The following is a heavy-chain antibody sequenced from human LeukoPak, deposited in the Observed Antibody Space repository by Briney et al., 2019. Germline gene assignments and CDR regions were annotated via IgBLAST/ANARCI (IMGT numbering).Heavy chain of an antibody. CDR3: AKGEGSGYYYDWFDP. CDR1: GFTFSSYA. D-gene: IGHD3-22*01. J-gene: IGHJ5*02. CDR2: ITGSGGGT. V-gene: IGHV3-23*01. Sequence: GGSLRLSCAASGFTFSSYAVSWVRQAPGKGLEWVSAITGSGGGTYYADSVKGRFTISRDNSKNTLYLQMNSLRAEDTAVYYCAKGEGSGYYYDWFDPWGQGTLVTVSS.